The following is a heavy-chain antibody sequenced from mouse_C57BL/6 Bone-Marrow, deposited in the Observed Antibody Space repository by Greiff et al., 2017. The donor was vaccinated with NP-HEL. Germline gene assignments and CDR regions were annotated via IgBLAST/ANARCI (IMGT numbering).Heavy chain of an antibody. D-gene: IGHD4-1*01. CDR3: ARTWEGFYWYFDV. CDR1: GYTFTSYW. Sequence: QVQLQQSGAELVRPGSSVKLSCKASGYTFTSYWMDWVKQRPGQGLEWIGNIYPSDSETHYNQKFKDKATLTVDKSSSTAYMQLSSLTSEDSAVYYCARTWEGFYWYFDVWGTGTTVTVSS. V-gene: IGHV1-61*01. J-gene: IGHJ1*03. CDR2: IYPSDSET.